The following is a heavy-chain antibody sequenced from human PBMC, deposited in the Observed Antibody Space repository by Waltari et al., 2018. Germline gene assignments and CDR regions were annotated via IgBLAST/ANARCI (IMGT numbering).Heavy chain of an antibody. Sequence: QVQLVESGGGVVQPGRSLRLSCAASEFTFTSYAMPWVRQAPGKVLEWVAVISYNERNIYYVDSVKGRFTISRDNSKKMLYLQMNSLRGEDSAVYYCARDYCDRTYCHDMDVWGQGTTVTVSS. CDR1: EFTFTSYA. CDR2: ISYNERNI. D-gene: IGHD3-22*01. CDR3: ARDYCDRTYCHDMDV. V-gene: IGHV3-30*04. J-gene: IGHJ6*02.